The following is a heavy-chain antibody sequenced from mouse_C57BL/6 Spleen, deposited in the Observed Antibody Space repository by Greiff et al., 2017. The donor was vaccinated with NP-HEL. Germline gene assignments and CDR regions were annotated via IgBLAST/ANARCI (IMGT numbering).Heavy chain of an antibody. J-gene: IGHJ2*01. V-gene: IGHV1-81*01. CDR3: ARSEDGGDFDY. Sequence: QVQLKESGAELARPGASVKLSCKASGYTFTSYGISWVKQRTGQGLEWIGEIYPRSGNTYYNEKFKGKATLTADKSSSTAYMELRSLTSEDSAVYFCARSEDGGDFDYWGQGTTLTVSS. CDR2: IYPRSGNT. CDR1: GYTFTSYG.